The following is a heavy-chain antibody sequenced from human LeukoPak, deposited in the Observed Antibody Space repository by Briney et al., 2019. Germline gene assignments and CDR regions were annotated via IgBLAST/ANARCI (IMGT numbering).Heavy chain of an antibody. J-gene: IGHJ4*02. CDR2: ISAYNGNT. CDR3: ARSAVADTLSAYYFEY. CDR1: GYTCITND. Sequence: ASVKVSFKASGYTCITNDISWVRQAPGQGLEWMGWISAYNGNTNYAQKLQGRVTMTTDTSTNTAYMELRSLRSDDTAVYYCARSAVADTLSAYYFEYWGQGTLVTVSS. V-gene: IGHV1-18*04. D-gene: IGHD6-19*01.